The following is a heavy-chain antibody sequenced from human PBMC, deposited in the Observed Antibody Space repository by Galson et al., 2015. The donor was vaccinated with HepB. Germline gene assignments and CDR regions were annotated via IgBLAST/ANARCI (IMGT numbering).Heavy chain of an antibody. CDR3: ARGGWELYTQSGFFDY. J-gene: IGHJ4*02. V-gene: IGHV4-39*07. D-gene: IGHD1-26*01. CDR2: IYYSGST. CDR1: GGSISSSSYY. Sequence: QVQLQESGPGLVKPSETLSLTCTVSGGSISSSSYYWGWIRQPPGKGLEWIGSIYYSGSTYYNPSLKSRVTISVDTSKNQFSLKLSSVTAAETAVYYCARGGWELYTQSGFFDYWGQGTLVTVSS.